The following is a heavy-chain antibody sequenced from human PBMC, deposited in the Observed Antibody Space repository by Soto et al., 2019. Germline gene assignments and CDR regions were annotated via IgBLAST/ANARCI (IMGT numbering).Heavy chain of an antibody. V-gene: IGHV1-2*04. CDR2: INPNSGGT. Sequence: SXKVSFKASGYTXSGYYMDLVRQAPGQGLEWMGWINPNSGGTNYAKKFQGWVTMNRDTSISTAYMELSRLRSDDTAVYYCARSRPYYYDRDNWLDPWGQGTLVTVSS. D-gene: IGHD3-22*01. CDR3: ARSRPYYYDRDNWLDP. CDR1: GYTXSGYY. J-gene: IGHJ5*02.